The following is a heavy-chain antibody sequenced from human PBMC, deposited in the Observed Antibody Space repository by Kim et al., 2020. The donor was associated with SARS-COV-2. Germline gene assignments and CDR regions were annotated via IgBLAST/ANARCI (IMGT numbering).Heavy chain of an antibody. CDR2: GSVK. V-gene: IGHV3-7*03. Sequence: GSVKSYVDSGKGRFTISRDNAKNLLYLQLNSLRVEDTAVYYCARGRTTLTPWGQGTLVSVSS. D-gene: IGHD4-4*01. CDR3: ARGRTTLTP. J-gene: IGHJ5*02.